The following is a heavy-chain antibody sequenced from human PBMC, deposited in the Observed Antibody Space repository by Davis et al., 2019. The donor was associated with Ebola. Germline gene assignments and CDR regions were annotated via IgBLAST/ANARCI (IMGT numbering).Heavy chain of an antibody. CDR2: TYYRSKWYN. Sequence: SQTLSLTCAISGDSVSNNSAAWNWIRQSPSRGLEWLGRTYYRSKWYNDYAVSVKSRITINPDTSKNQFSLQLNSVTPEDTAVYYCARDPLFGVVIIYYGMDVWGQGTTVTVSS. CDR1: GDSVSNNSAA. D-gene: IGHD3-3*01. J-gene: IGHJ6*02. V-gene: IGHV6-1*01. CDR3: ARDPLFGVVIIYYGMDV.